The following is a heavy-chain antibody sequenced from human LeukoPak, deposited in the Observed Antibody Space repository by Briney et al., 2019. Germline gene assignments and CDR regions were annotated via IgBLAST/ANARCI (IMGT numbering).Heavy chain of an antibody. D-gene: IGHD6-13*01. V-gene: IGHV3-21*01. J-gene: IGHJ6*03. CDR3: ASARAGIAANYMDV. Sequence: GGSLRPSCAASGFTFSSYSMNWVRQAPGKGLEWVSSISSSSSYIYYADSVKGRFTISRDNAKNSLYLQMNSLRAEDTAVYYCASARAGIAANYMDVWGKGTTVTVSS. CDR1: GFTFSSYS. CDR2: ISSSSSYI.